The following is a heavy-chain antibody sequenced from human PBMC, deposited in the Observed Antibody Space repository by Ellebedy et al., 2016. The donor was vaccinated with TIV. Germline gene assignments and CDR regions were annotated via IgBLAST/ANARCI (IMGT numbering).Heavy chain of an antibody. V-gene: IGHV3-7*01. J-gene: IGHJ4*02. Sequence: PGGSLRLSCAASGFTFSNHWMYWVRQAAGKGLEWVANIKPDGSQKNYVDSVKGRFTISRDNAKNSLDLQMTSLRVEDTAVYYCARDFDYWGQGTLVTVSS. CDR3: ARDFDY. CDR2: IKPDGSQK. CDR1: GFTFSNHW.